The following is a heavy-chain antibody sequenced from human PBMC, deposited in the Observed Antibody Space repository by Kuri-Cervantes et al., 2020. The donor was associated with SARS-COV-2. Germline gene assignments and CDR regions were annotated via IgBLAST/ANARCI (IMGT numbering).Heavy chain of an antibody. CDR3: ARATSRPTIAAAGYFDS. D-gene: IGHD6-25*01. J-gene: IGHJ4*02. V-gene: IGHV4-38-2*01. CDR2: IYHSGST. Sequence: SETLSLTCAVSGYSISSGYYWGWIRQPPGKGLEWIGSIYHSGSTYYNPSLTSRVTISVDTSKNQFSLKLSSVTAADTAVYYCARATSRPTIAAAGYFDSWGQGILVTVSS. CDR1: GYSISSGYY.